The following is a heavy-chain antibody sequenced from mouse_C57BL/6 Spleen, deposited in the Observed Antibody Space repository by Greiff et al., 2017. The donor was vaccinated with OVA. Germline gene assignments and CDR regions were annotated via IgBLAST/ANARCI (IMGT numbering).Heavy chain of an antibody. CDR3: ARWLYYGSSHWYFDV. D-gene: IGHD1-1*01. Sequence: VQLQQSVAELVRPGASVKLSCTASGFNIKNTYMHWVKQRPEQGLEWIGRIDPANGNTKYAPKFQGKATITADTSSNTAYLQLSSLTSEDTAIYYCARWLYYGSSHWYFDVWGTGTTVTVAS. CDR1: GFNIKNTY. V-gene: IGHV14-3*01. CDR2: IDPANGNT. J-gene: IGHJ1*03.